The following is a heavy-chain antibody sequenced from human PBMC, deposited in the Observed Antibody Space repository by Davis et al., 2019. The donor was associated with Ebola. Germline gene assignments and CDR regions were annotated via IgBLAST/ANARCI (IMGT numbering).Heavy chain of an antibody. CDR3: TMTTVTDDY. CDR1: GFTFSGSA. CDR2: IRSKANSYAT. V-gene: IGHV3-73*01. J-gene: IGHJ4*02. Sequence: GESLKISCAASGFTFSGSAMHWVRQASGKGLEWVGRIRSKANSYATAYAASVKGRFTISRDDSKNTAYLQMNSLKIEDTAVYYCTMTTVTDDYWGQGTLVTVSS. D-gene: IGHD4-17*01.